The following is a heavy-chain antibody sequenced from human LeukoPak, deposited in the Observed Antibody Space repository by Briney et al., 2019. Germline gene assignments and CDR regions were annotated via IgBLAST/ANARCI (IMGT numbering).Heavy chain of an antibody. CDR1: GYTLTELS. V-gene: IGHV1-24*01. CDR2: FDPEDGET. D-gene: IGHD2-2*01. Sequence: GASVKVSCKVSGYTLTELSMHWVRQAPGKGLEWMGGFDPEDGETIYAQKFQGRVTMTEDTSTDTAYMELSSLRSEDTAVYYCATEGLGYCSSTSCRQRGFDYWGQGTLVTVSS. CDR3: ATEGLGYCSSTSCRQRGFDY. J-gene: IGHJ4*02.